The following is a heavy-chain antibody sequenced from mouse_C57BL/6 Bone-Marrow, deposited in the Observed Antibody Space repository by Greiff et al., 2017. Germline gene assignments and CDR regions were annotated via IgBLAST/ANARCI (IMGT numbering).Heavy chain of an antibody. Sequence: VQLVESGPGLVAPSQCLSMSCTVSGFSLTSYGVSWVRQPPGKGLEWLGVIGGDRSTNDHSALISRRSISKDNSKSQVILKLNSLQTDDTATYYCARISYEYDGVCFDYWCQGTTLTVSS. J-gene: IGHJ2*01. CDR1: GFSLTSYG. CDR2: IGGDRST. CDR3: ARISYEYDGVCFDY. V-gene: IGHV2-3*01. D-gene: IGHD2-4*01.